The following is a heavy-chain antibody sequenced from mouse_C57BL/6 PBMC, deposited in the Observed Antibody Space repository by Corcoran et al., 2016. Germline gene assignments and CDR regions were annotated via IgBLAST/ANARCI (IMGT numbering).Heavy chain of an antibody. CDR1: GYTFTDYN. CDR3: ARRDYYGSSLYYFDY. V-gene: IGHV1-18*01. D-gene: IGHD1-1*01. Sequence: EVQLQQSGPELVKPGASVKIPCKASGYTFTDYNMDWVKQSHGKSLEWIGDINPNNGGTIYNQKFKGKATLTVDKSSSTAYMELRSLTSEDTAVYYCARRDYYGSSLYYFDYWGQGTTLTVSS. J-gene: IGHJ2*01. CDR2: INPNNGGT.